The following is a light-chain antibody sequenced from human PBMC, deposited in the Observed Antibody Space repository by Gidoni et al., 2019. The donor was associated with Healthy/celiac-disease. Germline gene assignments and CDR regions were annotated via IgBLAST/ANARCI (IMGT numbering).Light chain of an antibody. CDR1: QGISSY. J-gene: IGKJ4*01. CDR3: QQYYRYPLT. V-gene: IGKV1-8*01. Sequence: AIRMTQSPSSFSASTGDRVTITCRASQGISSYLAWYQQKPGKAPKLLIYAASTLQSGVPSRFIGSGSGTDFTLTISCLQSDDFATYFCQQYYRYPLTFGGGTKVEIK. CDR2: AAS.